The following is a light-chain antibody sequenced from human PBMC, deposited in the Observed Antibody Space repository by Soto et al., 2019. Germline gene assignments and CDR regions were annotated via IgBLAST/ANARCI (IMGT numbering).Light chain of an antibody. V-gene: IGLV2-14*01. Sequence: QSALTQPASVSGSPGQSITISCTGTSSDVGGHNYVSWYQQHPGKAPKLMIYDVSNRPSGVSNRFSGSKSGNTASLTISGLQSEDKADYDCSSYTSSSTYVVFGGGTKLTVL. CDR2: DVS. CDR3: SSYTSSSTYVV. CDR1: SSDVGGHNY. J-gene: IGLJ2*01.